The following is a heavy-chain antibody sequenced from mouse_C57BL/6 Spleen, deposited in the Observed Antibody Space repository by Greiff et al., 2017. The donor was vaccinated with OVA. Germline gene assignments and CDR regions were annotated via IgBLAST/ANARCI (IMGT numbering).Heavy chain of an antibody. CDR3: ARRLTGTGYYFDY. J-gene: IGHJ2*01. D-gene: IGHD4-1*01. Sequence: QVQLQQSGAELVKPGASVKISCKASGYAFSSYWMNWVKQRPGKGLEWIGQIYPGDGDTNYNGKFKGKATLTADKSSSTAYMQLSSLTSEDSAVYFCARRLTGTGYYFDYWGQGTTLTVSS. V-gene: IGHV1-80*01. CDR1: GYAFSSYW. CDR2: IYPGDGDT.